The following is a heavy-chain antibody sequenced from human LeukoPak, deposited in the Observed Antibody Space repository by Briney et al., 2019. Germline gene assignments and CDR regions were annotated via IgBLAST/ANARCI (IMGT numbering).Heavy chain of an antibody. J-gene: IGHJ4*02. CDR3: ARAIRL. Sequence: GGSLRLSCAASGLNFGKAWMTWVRQAPGRGLEWVANIKDDGSDTYYVDSVKGRFTISRDNAKNSLYLQMNSLRAEDTGIYYCARAIRLWGQGTLVTVSS. CDR2: IKDDGSDT. D-gene: IGHD1-1*01. V-gene: IGHV3-7*04. CDR1: GLNFGKAW.